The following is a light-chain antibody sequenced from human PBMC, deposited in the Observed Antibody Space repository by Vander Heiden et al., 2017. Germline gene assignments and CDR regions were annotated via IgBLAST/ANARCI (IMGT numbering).Light chain of an antibody. Sequence: DIQMTQSPSSVPASVGDRVTITCRASQAIGRWLTWYQQKPGKAPKLLIYAASNLQSGVPSRFSGSGSGTDFTLTISSLQPEDFATYYCQQANNFPLTFDGGTKVEI. CDR3: QQANNFPLT. CDR2: AAS. V-gene: IGKV1D-12*01. J-gene: IGKJ4*01. CDR1: QAIGRW.